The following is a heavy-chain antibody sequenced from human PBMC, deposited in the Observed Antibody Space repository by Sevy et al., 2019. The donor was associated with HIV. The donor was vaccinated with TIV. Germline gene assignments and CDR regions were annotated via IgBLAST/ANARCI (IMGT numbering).Heavy chain of an antibody. Sequence: GGSLRLSCAASGFTFSNYAMNWVRQAPGKGLEWVSAISGGGSGDDTYYADSVKGRFTISRDNSKNTLYLQMNSLRAEDTVVYYCAKDSVVVVGDAFDIWGQGTMVTVSS. V-gene: IGHV3-23*01. D-gene: IGHD2-15*01. CDR3: AKDSVVVVGDAFDI. J-gene: IGHJ3*02. CDR2: ISGGGSGDDT. CDR1: GFTFSNYA.